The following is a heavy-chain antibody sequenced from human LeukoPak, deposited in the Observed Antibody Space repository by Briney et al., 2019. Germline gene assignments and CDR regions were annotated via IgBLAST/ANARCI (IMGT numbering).Heavy chain of an antibody. CDR3: AKIWFGESHFDY. Sequence: PGGSLRLSCAASGFTFSSYGMHWVRLAPGKGLEWVAVISYDGSNKYYADSVKGRFTISRDNSKNTLYLQMNSLRAEDTAVYYCAKIWFGESHFDYWGQGTLVTVSS. V-gene: IGHV3-30*18. CDR2: ISYDGSNK. D-gene: IGHD3-10*01. CDR1: GFTFSSYG. J-gene: IGHJ4*02.